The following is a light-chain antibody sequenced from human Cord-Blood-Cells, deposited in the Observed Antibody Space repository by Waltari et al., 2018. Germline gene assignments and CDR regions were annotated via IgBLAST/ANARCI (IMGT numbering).Light chain of an antibody. Sequence: EIVMTQSPATLSVSPGERATLPCRASQSVSSNLAWYQQKPGQAPRLLIYGASTRETGIPARFSGSGSGTEFTLTISSLQSEDFAVYYCQQYNNWPPVFGQGTKVEIK. CDR1: QSVSSN. J-gene: IGKJ1*01. CDR3: QQYNNWPPV. V-gene: IGKV3-15*01. CDR2: GAS.